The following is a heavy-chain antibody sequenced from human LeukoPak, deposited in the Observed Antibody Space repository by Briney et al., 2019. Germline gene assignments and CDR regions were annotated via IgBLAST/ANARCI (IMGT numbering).Heavy chain of an antibody. V-gene: IGHV3-64*01. D-gene: IGHD6-13*01. CDR3: ATRQSSRWHSHAFDL. J-gene: IGHJ3*01. CDR2: IISGGGST. Sequence: GGSVRLSCAASGFTFSDYYMRWIRQAPGKGLEYVSSIISGGGSTHYVSSVEGRFTISRDNSKNKLFLQMGSLRAEDMAVHYCATRQSSRWHSHAFDLWRQGTMLPLSS. CDR1: GFTFSDYY.